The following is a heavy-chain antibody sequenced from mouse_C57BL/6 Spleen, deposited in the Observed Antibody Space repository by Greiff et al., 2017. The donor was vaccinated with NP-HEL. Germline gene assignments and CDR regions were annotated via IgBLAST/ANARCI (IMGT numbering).Heavy chain of an antibody. Sequence: QVQLQQPGAELVKPGASVKLSCKASGYTFTSYWMYWVKQRPGQGLEWIGMIHPNSGSTNYNEKFKSKATLTVDKSSSTAYMQLSSLTSEDSAVYYCARYYYGSSYWYFDVWGTGTTVTVSS. D-gene: IGHD1-1*01. V-gene: IGHV1-64*01. CDR3: ARYYYGSSYWYFDV. CDR1: GYTFTSYW. J-gene: IGHJ1*03. CDR2: IHPNSGST.